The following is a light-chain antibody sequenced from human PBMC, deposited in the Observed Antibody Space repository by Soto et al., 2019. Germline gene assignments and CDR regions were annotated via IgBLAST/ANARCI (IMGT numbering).Light chain of an antibody. CDR1: QSISSW. V-gene: IGKV1-5*03. J-gene: IGKJ4*01. CDR2: KAS. Sequence: DIQMTQSPSTLSASVGDRVTITCRASQSISSWLAWYQQKPGKAPKLLIYKASSVESGVPSRCSGSGSGTEFTLTISSLPPDDFATYYRQQYNSSPLTFGGGTKVEIK. CDR3: QQYNSSPLT.